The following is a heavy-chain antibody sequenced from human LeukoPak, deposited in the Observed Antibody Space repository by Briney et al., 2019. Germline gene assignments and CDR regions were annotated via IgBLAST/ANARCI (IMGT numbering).Heavy chain of an antibody. D-gene: IGHD4-23*01. V-gene: IGHV3-53*01. CDR1: GFTVSSNY. Sequence: GSLRLSCAASGFTVSSNYMSWVRQAPGKGLEWVSVIYSGGSTYYADSVKGRFTISRDNSKNTLYLQMNSLRAEDTAVYYCARTFYGGNFFDYWGQGTLVTVSS. J-gene: IGHJ4*02. CDR3: ARTFYGGNFFDY. CDR2: IYSGGST.